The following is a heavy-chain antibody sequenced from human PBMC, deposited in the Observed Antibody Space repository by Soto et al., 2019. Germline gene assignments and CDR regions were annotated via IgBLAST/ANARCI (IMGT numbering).Heavy chain of an antibody. V-gene: IGHV3-53*01. CDR3: ATGVDTAKDGY. J-gene: IGHJ4*02. Sequence: VQLVESGGGLIQPGGSLRLSCAASGFTVSSNHMTWIRQAPGRGPEWVSTIYHGGNTYYADSVKGRFAISRDNSKNMLYLQMNSLRAEDPAVYYCATGVDTAKDGYWGQGTLVTVSS. CDR2: IYHGGNT. D-gene: IGHD5-18*01. CDR1: GFTVSSNH.